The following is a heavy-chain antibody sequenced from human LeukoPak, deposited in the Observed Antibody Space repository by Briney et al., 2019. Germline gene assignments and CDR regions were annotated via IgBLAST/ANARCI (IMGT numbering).Heavy chain of an antibody. CDR1: GGTFSSYA. V-gene: IGHV1-69*04. Sequence: ASVKVSCKASGGTFSSYAISWVRQAPGQGLEWMGRIIPIFGIANYAQKFQGRVTITADKSTSTAYMGLSSLRSEDTAVYYCARGYCSGGSCYPFDYWGQGTLVTVSS. D-gene: IGHD2-15*01. CDR2: IIPIFGIA. CDR3: ARGYCSGGSCYPFDY. J-gene: IGHJ4*02.